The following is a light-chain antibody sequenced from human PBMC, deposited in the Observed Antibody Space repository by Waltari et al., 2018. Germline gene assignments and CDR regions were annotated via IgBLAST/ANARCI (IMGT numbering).Light chain of an antibody. CDR3: QNHERLPAT. CDR1: QNIGTY. CDR2: AAS. V-gene: IGKV3-20*01. J-gene: IGKJ1*01. Sequence: LTQSPGTLSLSPGERATLSCRASQNIGTYVVWYQQKPGKPPRLLMYAASRRATGVPDRFSGSGSGTDFSLTISRLEPEDFAVYYCQNHERLPATFGQGTRVEIK.